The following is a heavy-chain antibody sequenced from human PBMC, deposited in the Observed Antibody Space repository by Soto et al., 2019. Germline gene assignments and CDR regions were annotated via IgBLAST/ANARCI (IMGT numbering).Heavy chain of an antibody. J-gene: IGHJ5*01. CDR2: ISRTGDSA. V-gene: IGHV3-23*01. CDR3: AKGPDGSGYYHNWFDS. CDR1: GFSFSDDA. Sequence: EVHLLESGGALVQPGGSLTLSCAASGFSFSDDAMSWVRQAPGKGLEWVSSISRTGDSAYYADSVKGRFAISRDRSKNRLSLQMNSLRVEDTAVYYCAKGPDGSGYYHNWFDSWGQGTLITVSS. D-gene: IGHD3-22*01.